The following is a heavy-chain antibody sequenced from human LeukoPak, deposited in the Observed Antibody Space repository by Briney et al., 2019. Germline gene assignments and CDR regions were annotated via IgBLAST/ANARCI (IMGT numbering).Heavy chain of an antibody. V-gene: IGHV4-4*09. Sequence: PSETLSLTCSVSGGSISPYFWSWIRQPPGKGLEWIGYIYSSGSTKYNPSLKSRVTISVDTSKNQFSLKLSSATAADTAVYYCARLGGSGSYYIDWFDPWGQGTLVTVSS. J-gene: IGHJ5*02. CDR3: ARLGGSGSYYIDWFDP. CDR1: GGSISPYF. CDR2: IYSSGST. D-gene: IGHD3-10*01.